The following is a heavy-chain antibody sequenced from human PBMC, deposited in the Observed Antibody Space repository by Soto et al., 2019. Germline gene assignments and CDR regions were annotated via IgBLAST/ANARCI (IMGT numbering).Heavy chain of an antibody. Sequence: ASVKVSCKASGGTFSSYAISWVRQAPGQGLEWMGGIIPIFGTANYAQKFQGRVTITADKSTSTAYMELSSLRSEDTAVYYCATYDINKWFDPWGQVTMVAVSS. V-gene: IGHV1-69*06. D-gene: IGHD3-9*01. CDR3: ATYDINKWFDP. CDR2: IIPIFGTA. CDR1: GGTFSSYA. J-gene: IGHJ5*02.